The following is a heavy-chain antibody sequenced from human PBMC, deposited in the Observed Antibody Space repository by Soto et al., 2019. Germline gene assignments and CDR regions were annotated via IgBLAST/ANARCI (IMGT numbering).Heavy chain of an antibody. D-gene: IGHD2-15*01. V-gene: IGHV1-18*01. Sequence: ASVKVSCKTSGYTFTSYGISWVRQAPGQGLEWMGWISGYNGNTNSAQKFKDRITMTTDTSTSTAYMELRSLRSDDTAIYFCARLFCRGGSCPSTGFDSWGQGSLVTVSS. CDR2: ISGYNGNT. CDR1: GYTFTSYG. J-gene: IGHJ4*02. CDR3: ARLFCRGGSCPSTGFDS.